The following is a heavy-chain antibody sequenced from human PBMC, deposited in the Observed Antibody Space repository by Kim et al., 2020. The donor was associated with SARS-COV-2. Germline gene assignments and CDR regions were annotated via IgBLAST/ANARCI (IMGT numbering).Heavy chain of an antibody. Sequence: GGSLRLSCVASGFTFSSRAMSWVRQTQGKGLEWVASINNGGNPYYADSVKGRFTVSRDITKATLYLQMNSLRAEDTALYYCAKDHPSICWPTFDSWGQGTLVTVFS. CDR1: GFTFSSRA. J-gene: IGHJ4*02. D-gene: IGHD3-3*02. CDR2: INNGGNP. V-gene: IGHV3-23*01. CDR3: AKDHPSICWPTFDS.